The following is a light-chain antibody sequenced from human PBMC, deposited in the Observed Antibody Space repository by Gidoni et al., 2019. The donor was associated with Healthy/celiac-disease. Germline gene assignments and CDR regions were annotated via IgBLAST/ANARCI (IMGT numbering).Light chain of an antibody. CDR3: QVWDTSSGHYYV. CDR1: NIGSKS. CDR2: DDS. Sequence: SYVLTQPPSVSVAPGQTARITCGGNNIGSKSVHWYQQKPGQAPVLVVYDDSDRPSGIPARFSGSNSGNTATLTISRVEAGDEADYYCQVWDTSSGHYYVFGTGTKVTVL. V-gene: IGLV3-21*02. J-gene: IGLJ1*01.